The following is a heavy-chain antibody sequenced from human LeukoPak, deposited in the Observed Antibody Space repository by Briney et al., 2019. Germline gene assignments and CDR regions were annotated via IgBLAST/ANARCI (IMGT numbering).Heavy chain of an antibody. CDR1: GYTFTGYY. J-gene: IGHJ6*02. D-gene: IGHD3-16*01. CDR2: INPNSGGT. CDR3: ARVGGAGPYYYFYGMDV. V-gene: IGHV1-2*02. Sequence: ASVKVSCKASGYTFTGYYMHWVRQAPGQGLEWMGWINPNSGGTNYAQKFQGRVTMTRDTSISTAYMELSRLRSDDTAVYYCARVGGAGPYYYFYGMDVWGQGTTVTVSS.